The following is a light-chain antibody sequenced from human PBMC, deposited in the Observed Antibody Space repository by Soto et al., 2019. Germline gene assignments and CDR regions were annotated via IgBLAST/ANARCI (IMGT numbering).Light chain of an antibody. Sequence: DIPMTQSPSAMSASVGDRVTITCRASQGMSNYLSWFQQKPGQLPKPLIYTASSLQSGVPSRFSGSGSGTEFTLTISSLQPEDSATYYCLQHYIYPWTFGQGTKVEIK. CDR3: LQHYIYPWT. CDR2: TAS. CDR1: QGMSNY. J-gene: IGKJ1*01. V-gene: IGKV1-17*03.